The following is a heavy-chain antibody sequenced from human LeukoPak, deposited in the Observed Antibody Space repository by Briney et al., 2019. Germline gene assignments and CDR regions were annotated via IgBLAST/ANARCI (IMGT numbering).Heavy chain of an antibody. V-gene: IGHV3-64D*06. Sequence: GGSLRLSCSASGFTFSNYAMHWVRQAPGKGLEYVSAFSSNGGSTYYADSVKGRFTISRDNSKNTLYLQMSSLRAEDTAVYYCVKPYSGSYYREYYFDYWGQGTLVTVSS. J-gene: IGHJ4*01. CDR3: VKPYSGSYYREYYFDY. CDR1: GFTFSNYA. CDR2: FSSNGGST. D-gene: IGHD1-26*01.